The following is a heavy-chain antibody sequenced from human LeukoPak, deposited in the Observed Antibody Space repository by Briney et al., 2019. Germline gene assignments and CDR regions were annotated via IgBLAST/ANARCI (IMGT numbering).Heavy chain of an antibody. D-gene: IGHD3-10*01. CDR1: GFTFSSYG. J-gene: IGHJ4*02. CDR3: AKEEGWGVNVFDY. CDR2: IGNDGAAK. V-gene: IGHV3-30*18. Sequence: GGSLRLSCAASGFTFSSYGIHWVRQAPGKGLEWVAVIGNDGAAKYYADSVRGRFTISRDNSRNTLYLPMNSLSAEDTAVYYCAKEEGWGVNVFDYWGQGTLVTVSS.